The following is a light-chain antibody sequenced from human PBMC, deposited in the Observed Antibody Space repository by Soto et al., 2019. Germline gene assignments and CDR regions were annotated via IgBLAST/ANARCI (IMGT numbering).Light chain of an antibody. J-gene: IGLJ2*01. Sequence: QSVLTQPRSVSGSPGQSVTISCTGTSSDVGSYNYVSWYQQHPGKAPKFIIYDVTKRPSGVPDRCSGSKSGNTASLTISGLQAEDEADYYCCSYAGRYTLFGGGTKLTVL. CDR2: DVT. CDR3: CSYAGRYTL. CDR1: SSDVGSYNY. V-gene: IGLV2-11*01.